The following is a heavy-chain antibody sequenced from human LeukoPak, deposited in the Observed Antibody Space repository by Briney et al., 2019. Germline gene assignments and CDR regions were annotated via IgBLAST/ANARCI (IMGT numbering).Heavy chain of an antibody. CDR1: GFTFSSYS. CDR2: ISSSSSYI. D-gene: IGHD1-26*01. J-gene: IGHJ6*03. Sequence: GGSLRLSCAASGFTFSSYSMNWVRQAPGKGLEWVSSISSSSSYIYYADSVKGRFTVSRDNAKNSLYLQMNSLRAEDTAVYYCARMWVKYMDVWGKGTTVTVSS. CDR3: ARMWVKYMDV. V-gene: IGHV3-21*01.